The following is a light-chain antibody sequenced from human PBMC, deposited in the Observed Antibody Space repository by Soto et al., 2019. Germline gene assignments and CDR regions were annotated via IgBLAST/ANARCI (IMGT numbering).Light chain of an antibody. Sequence: DIQMTQSPSTLSASVGDRVTITCRASQSISSWLAWYQQKPGKAPKLLIYDASSLESGVPSRFSGSGSGTEFALPISSLQPDDFATYYCQQYKGTFGQGTKVEIK. V-gene: IGKV1-5*01. CDR1: QSISSW. CDR3: QQYKGT. J-gene: IGKJ1*01. CDR2: DAS.